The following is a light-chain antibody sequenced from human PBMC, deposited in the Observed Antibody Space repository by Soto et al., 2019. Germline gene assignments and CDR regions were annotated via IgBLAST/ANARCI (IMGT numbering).Light chain of an antibody. CDR1: QSVNNY. Sequence: EIVLTDSPATLSLSRGEIATLSCRASQSVNNYLAWYQQKPGQGPRLLIYDASNRAAGIPARFSGSGSGTDFTLTISSLEPEDFGVYYCQQRSNWPPITFGQGTRLEIK. CDR3: QQRSNWPPIT. V-gene: IGKV3-11*01. J-gene: IGKJ5*01. CDR2: DAS.